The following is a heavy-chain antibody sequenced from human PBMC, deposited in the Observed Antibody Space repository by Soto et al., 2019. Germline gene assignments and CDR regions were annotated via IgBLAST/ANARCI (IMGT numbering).Heavy chain of an antibody. CDR1: GFTFSNYA. V-gene: IGHV3-23*01. J-gene: IGHJ4*02. Sequence: EVQLLESGGGLVQPGGSLRLSCAASGFTFSNYAMNWVRQAPGKGLEWVSGISASGGSTNYADSVKGRFTISRDNSKNTLYLQMNSLRAEDKAVYDCAKRPRRDTTFDYWGQGTLVTVSS. CDR2: ISASGGST. CDR3: AKRPRRDTTFDY. D-gene: IGHD1-26*01.